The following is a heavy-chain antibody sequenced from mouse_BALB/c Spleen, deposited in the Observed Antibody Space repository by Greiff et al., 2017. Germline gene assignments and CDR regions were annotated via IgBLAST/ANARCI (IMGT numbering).Heavy chain of an antibody. CDR2: INPNNGGT. Sequence: EVQLQQSGPELVKPGASVKIPCKASGYTFTDYNMDWVKQSHGKSLEWIGDINPNNGGTIYNQKFKGKATLTVDKSSSTAYMELRSLTSEDTAVYYCARRVSITRYFDVWGAGTTVTVSS. D-gene: IGHD2-4*01. CDR3: ARRVSITRYFDV. J-gene: IGHJ1*01. CDR1: GYTFTDYN. V-gene: IGHV1-18*01.